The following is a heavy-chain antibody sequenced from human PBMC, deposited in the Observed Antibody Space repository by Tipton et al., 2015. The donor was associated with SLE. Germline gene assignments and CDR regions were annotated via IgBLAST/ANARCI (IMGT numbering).Heavy chain of an antibody. CDR1: GGSISSYY. CDR3: ARDGGGDYGFDP. Sequence: TLSLTCTVSGGSISSYYWSWIRQPPGKGLEWIGYIYYTGSASYSPSLNSRVSMSVDTSRNQFSLRLSSVTAADTAVYYCARDGGGDYGFDPWGQGTLVTVSS. D-gene: IGHD4-17*01. CDR2: IYYTGSA. V-gene: IGHV4-59*01. J-gene: IGHJ5*02.